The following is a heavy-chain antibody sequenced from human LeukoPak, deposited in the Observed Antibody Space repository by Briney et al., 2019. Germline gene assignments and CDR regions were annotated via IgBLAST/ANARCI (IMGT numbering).Heavy chain of an antibody. CDR3: ARDLLEWYFDY. CDR2: ISGSGGST. Sequence: GGSLRLSCAASGFTFSSCAMSWVRQAPGKGLEWVSAISGSGGSTYYAGSVKGRFTISRDNSKNTLFLQMNSLRAEDTAVYYCARDLLEWYFDYWGQGTLVTVSS. CDR1: GFTFSSCA. J-gene: IGHJ4*02. V-gene: IGHV3-23*01. D-gene: IGHD3-3*01.